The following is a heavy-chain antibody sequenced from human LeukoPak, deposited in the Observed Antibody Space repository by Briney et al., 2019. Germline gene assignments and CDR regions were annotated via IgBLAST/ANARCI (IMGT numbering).Heavy chain of an antibody. V-gene: IGHV1-2*02. J-gene: IGHJ4*02. CDR1: GYTFTGHL. CDR2: INPNSGGT. Sequence: GASVKVSCKASGYTFTGHLLRWLRQAPGQRLEWMGWINPNSGGTTYAPKFRGRVTMTRDTSISTVYMELTNLRSDDTAVYYCAREREGLYDILTGYFGYWGQGTLVTVSS. D-gene: IGHD3-9*01. CDR3: AREREGLYDILTGYFGY.